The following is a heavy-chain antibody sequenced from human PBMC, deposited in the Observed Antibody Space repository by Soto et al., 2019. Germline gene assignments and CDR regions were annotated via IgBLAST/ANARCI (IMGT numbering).Heavy chain of an antibody. Sequence: SVKVSCKASGGTFSSYTISWVRQAPGQGLEWMGRIIPILGIANYAQKFQGRVTITTDTSTSTAYMELSSLRSDDTAVYYCARDVRMTIFGVPIDPFAIRGQGTTDTVSS. D-gene: IGHD3-3*01. V-gene: IGHV1-69*04. J-gene: IGHJ3*02. CDR3: ARDVRMTIFGVPIDPFAI. CDR2: IIPILGIA. CDR1: GGTFSSYT.